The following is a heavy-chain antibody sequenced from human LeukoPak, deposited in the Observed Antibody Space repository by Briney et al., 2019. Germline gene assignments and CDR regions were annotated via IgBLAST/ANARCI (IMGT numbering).Heavy chain of an antibody. CDR3: ARPAYSSGWYSGAFDI. V-gene: IGHV4-34*01. CDR2: INHSGST. J-gene: IGHJ3*02. CDR1: GGSFSGYY. Sequence: PSETLSLTCAVYGGSFSGYYWSWIRQPPGKGLEWIGEINHSGSTNYNPSLKGRVTISVDTSKNQFSLKLSSVTAADTAVYYCARPAYSSGWYSGAFDIWGQGTMVTVSS. D-gene: IGHD6-19*01.